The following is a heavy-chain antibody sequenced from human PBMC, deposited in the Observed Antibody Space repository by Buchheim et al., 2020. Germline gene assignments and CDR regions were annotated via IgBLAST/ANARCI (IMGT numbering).Heavy chain of an antibody. J-gene: IGHJ4*02. D-gene: IGHD3-22*01. V-gene: IGHV3-33*01. CDR3: ARDGSLIYYYDSSGYYYYFDY. CDR1: GFTFSSYG. Sequence: VQLVESGGGLVQPGRSLRLSCAASGFTFSSYGMHWVRQAPGKGLEWVAVIWYDGSNKYYADSVKGRFTISRDNSKNTLYLQMTSLSAEDKSVYYWARDGSLIYYYDSSGYYYYFDYWGQGTL. CDR2: IWYDGSNK.